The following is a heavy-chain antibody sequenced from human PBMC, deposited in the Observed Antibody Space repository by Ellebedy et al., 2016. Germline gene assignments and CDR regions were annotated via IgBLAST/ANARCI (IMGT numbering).Heavy chain of an antibody. CDR2: MYYSGST. CDR1: GASITSSSFH. CDR3: ARRVGARPPAF. D-gene: IGHD1-26*01. J-gene: IGHJ4*02. V-gene: IGHV4-39*01. Sequence: SETLSLXXSDSGASITSSSFHWDWIRQPPGKGLEWIGSMYYSGSTYYNPSLKSRVTISVDTSKNQFSLKLSSVTAADTAVYYCARRVGARPPAFWGQGTLVTVSS.